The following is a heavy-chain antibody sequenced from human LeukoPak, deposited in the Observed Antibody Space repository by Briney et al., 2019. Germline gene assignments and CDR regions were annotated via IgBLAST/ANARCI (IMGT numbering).Heavy chain of an antibody. V-gene: IGHV3-7*05. J-gene: IGHJ4*02. CDR1: GFTFSTYW. Sequence: GGSLRLPCAASGFTFSTYWMHWVRQAPGKGLEWVACITQDGSEKHHVDSVKGRFTISRDNAKNSLYLQMNSLRAEDTAVYYCATGTYSSSGYWGQGTLVTVSS. CDR2: ITQDGSEK. CDR3: ATGTYSSSGY. D-gene: IGHD6-6*01.